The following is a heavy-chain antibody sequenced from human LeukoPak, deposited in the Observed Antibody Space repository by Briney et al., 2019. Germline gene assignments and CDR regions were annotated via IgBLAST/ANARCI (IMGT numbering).Heavy chain of an antibody. CDR2: ISGSGGST. CDR3: ARQDNYYDSSGYFDY. J-gene: IGHJ4*02. Sequence: GGSLRLSCAASGFTFSSYAMSWVRQAPGKGLEWVSAISGSGGSTYYADSVKGRFTISRDNSKNTLYLQMNSLRAEDTAVYYCARQDNYYDSSGYFDYWGQGTLVTVSS. D-gene: IGHD3-22*01. V-gene: IGHV3-23*01. CDR1: GFTFSSYA.